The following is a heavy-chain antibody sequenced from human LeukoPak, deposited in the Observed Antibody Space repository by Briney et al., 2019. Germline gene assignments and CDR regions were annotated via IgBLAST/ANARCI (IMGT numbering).Heavy chain of an antibody. D-gene: IGHD2-2*01. V-gene: IGHV1-2*02. CDR2: INPNSGGT. CDR3: AREDIGVPAAYARYDY. CDR1: GYTFTGYY. J-gene: IGHJ4*02. Sequence: ASVTVSCKASGYTFTGYYMHWVRQAPGQGLEWMGWINPNSGGTNYAQKFQGRVTMTRDTSISTAYMELSRLRSDDTAVYYCAREDIGVPAAYARYDYWGQGTLVTVSS.